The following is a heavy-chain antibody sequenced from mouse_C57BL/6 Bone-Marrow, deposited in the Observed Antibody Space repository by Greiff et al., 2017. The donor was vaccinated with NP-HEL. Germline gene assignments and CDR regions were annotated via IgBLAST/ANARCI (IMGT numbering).Heavy chain of an antibody. Sequence: VQLQQPGTELVKPGASVKLSCKASGYTFTSYWMHWVKQRPGQGLEWIGNINPSNGGTNYNEKFKSKATLTVAKSSSTAYMQLSSLTSEDAAVYYCADSNYVAAAMDYWGQGTSVTVSS. V-gene: IGHV1-53*01. CDR3: ADSNYVAAAMDY. D-gene: IGHD2-5*01. J-gene: IGHJ4*01. CDR2: INPSNGGT. CDR1: GYTFTSYW.